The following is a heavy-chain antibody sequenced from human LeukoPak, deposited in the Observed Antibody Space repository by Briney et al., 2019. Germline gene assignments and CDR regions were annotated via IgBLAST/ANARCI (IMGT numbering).Heavy chain of an antibody. Sequence: GGSLRLSCAASGFSFSDHEMNWVRQAPGKGLEWVSYISGSGDTKYYADPVKGRFTISRDNSKNSLYLQMNSLRVEDTAVYYCARVLGTVDYWGQGIQVTVSS. J-gene: IGHJ4*02. CDR1: GFSFSDHE. D-gene: IGHD1-14*01. CDR2: ISGSGDTK. V-gene: IGHV3-48*03. CDR3: ARVLGTVDY.